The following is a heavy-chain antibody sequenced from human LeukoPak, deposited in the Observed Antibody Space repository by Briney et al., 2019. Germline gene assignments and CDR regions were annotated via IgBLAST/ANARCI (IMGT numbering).Heavy chain of an antibody. CDR2: IYYSGST. CDR1: GGSISSGDYY. CDR3: ARHYYGGSGAFDI. Sequence: PSQTLSLTCTVSGGSISSGDYYWSWIRQPPGKGLEWIGYIYYSGSTYYNPSLKSRVTISVDTSKNQFSLELSSVTAADTAVYYCARHYYGGSGAFDIWGQGAMVTVSS. V-gene: IGHV4-30-4*08. J-gene: IGHJ3*02. D-gene: IGHD4-23*01.